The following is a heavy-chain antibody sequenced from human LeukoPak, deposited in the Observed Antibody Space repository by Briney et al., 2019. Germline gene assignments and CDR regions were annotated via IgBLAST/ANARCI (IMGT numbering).Heavy chain of an antibody. J-gene: IGHJ4*02. CDR1: GFTFSIYG. CDR2: IWYDGSNK. CDR3: ARRRWLQNGFDY. V-gene: IGHV3-33*01. Sequence: GGSLRLSCVASGFTFSIYGMHWVRQAPGKGLEWVAVIWYDGSNKYYADSVKGRSTISRDNSKNTVSLQMNSLRAEDTAVYYCARRRWLQNGFDYWGQGTLVTVSS. D-gene: IGHD5-24*01.